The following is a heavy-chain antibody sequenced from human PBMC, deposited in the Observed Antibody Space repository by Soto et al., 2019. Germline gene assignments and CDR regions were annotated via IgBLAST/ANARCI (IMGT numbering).Heavy chain of an antibody. Sequence: PGGSLRLSCVVSGFTFSTYGINWVRRAPGKGLEWVSYISTTGATTFYADSVKGRFTISRDNAKNSLYLEMNSLRAEDTAVYYCARESEDLTSNFDYWGQGALVTVSS. V-gene: IGHV3-48*04. CDR3: ARESEDLTSNFDY. J-gene: IGHJ4*02. CDR2: ISTTGATT. CDR1: GFTFSTYG.